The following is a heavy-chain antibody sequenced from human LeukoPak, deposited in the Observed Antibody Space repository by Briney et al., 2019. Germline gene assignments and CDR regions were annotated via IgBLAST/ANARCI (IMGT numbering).Heavy chain of an antibody. D-gene: IGHD1-26*01. V-gene: IGHV3-15*01. Sequence: GGSLRLSCATSGLTFTKAWMSWFRQAPGKGLEWVGRIKSKTDGGTSDYAAPVQGRFTISRDDSKNTLYLQMNSLKIEDTAVYYCATDPGEWEPIWGQGTMVTVSS. CDR1: GLTFTKAW. CDR2: IKSKTDGGTS. CDR3: ATDPGEWEPI. J-gene: IGHJ3*02.